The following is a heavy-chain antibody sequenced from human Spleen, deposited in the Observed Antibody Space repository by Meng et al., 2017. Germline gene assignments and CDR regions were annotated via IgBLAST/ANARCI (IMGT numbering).Heavy chain of an antibody. CDR2: INQDGSEK. CDR1: GFTFSSYW. D-gene: IGHD1-26*01. CDR3: ARAWEVVY. Sequence: GESLKISCAASGFTFSSYWMSWVRQAPGKGLEWVANINQDGSEKYSGDSVKDRFTISRDNAKNSLYLQIYSLRAEDTAVFYCARAWEVVYWGQGTLVTVSS. J-gene: IGHJ4*02. V-gene: IGHV3-7*01.